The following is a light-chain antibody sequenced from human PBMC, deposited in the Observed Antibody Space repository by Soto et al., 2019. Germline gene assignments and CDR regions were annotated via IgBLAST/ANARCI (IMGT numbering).Light chain of an antibody. CDR1: QSVLYSANNKNY. CDR2: WAS. Sequence: DIVMTQSPDSLAVSLGERATINCKSSQSVLYSANNKNYLAWYQHKQGQPPRLLIYWASNRESGVPDRFSGSGSGTDFSLTISNLQAEDVAVYYCQQFHSFPLTFGGGTKVDIK. CDR3: QQFHSFPLT. V-gene: IGKV4-1*01. J-gene: IGKJ4*01.